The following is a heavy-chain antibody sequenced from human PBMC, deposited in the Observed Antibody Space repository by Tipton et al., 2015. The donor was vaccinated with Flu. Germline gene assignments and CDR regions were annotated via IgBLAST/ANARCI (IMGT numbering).Heavy chain of an antibody. D-gene: IGHD1-26*01. CDR1: GFSFSDYY. V-gene: IGHV3-11*01. CDR2: ISATGNTI. J-gene: IGHJ3*02. Sequence: LRLSCAASGFSFSDYYMTWIRQAPGRGLEWVSYISATGNTIKYADSVKGRFTISRDNANNSLYLEMNSLRVEDTAVYYCARASSSGTYSMDAFNIWGQGTMVTVSA. CDR3: ARASSSGTYSMDAFNI.